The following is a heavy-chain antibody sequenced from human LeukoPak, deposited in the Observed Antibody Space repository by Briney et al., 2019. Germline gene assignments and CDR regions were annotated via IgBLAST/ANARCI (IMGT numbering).Heavy chain of an antibody. CDR2: MNPTSGNT. J-gene: IGHJ4*02. CDR1: GYTFTSYD. D-gene: IGHD1-7*01. V-gene: IGHV1-8*03. Sequence: ASVKVSCKASGYTFTSYDINGVRQAAGQGLEWMGWMNPTSGNTGYAQKFQGRVTITRNTSISTAYMELSSLRSEETAVYYCARVNNWNYEDYWGQGTLVTVSS. CDR3: ARVNNWNYEDY.